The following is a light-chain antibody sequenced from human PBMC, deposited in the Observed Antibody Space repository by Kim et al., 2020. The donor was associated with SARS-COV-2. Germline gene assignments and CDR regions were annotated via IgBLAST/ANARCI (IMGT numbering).Light chain of an antibody. Sequence: GQSVPISCNETSNDVGGHNCVSWYQHHPGKAPKILIWDVSEWASGVPDRFSGSKSGNTAYLTISGLQAEDEADYYCCSYAGRYTWIFGGGTQLTVL. CDR2: DVS. V-gene: IGLV2-11*01. CDR1: SNDVGGHNC. J-gene: IGLJ2*01. CDR3: CSYAGRYTWI.